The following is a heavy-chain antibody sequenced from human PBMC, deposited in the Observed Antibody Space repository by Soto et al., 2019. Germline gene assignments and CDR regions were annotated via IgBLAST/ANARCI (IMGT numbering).Heavy chain of an antibody. J-gene: IGHJ4*02. CDR2: IYSGGGT. V-gene: IGHV3-66*01. CDR1: GFSVMSTY. CDR3: ARDYCSGSTCYSNY. Sequence: GGSLELACAPSGFSVMSTYMSGVRQAPGKGLEWVSAIYSGGGTYYAESVKGRFIISRDSSENTLHLQMNSLRAADTAVYYCARDYCSGSTCYSNYWGQGTLVTVSS. D-gene: IGHD2-15*01.